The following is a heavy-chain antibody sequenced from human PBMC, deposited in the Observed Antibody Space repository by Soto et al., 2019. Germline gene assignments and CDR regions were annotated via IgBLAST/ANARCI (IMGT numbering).Heavy chain of an antibody. CDR1: GFTLSSYS. CDR3: ARDRIGDHGYFDL. D-gene: IGHD2-21*02. V-gene: IGHV3-21*01. J-gene: IGHJ2*01. CDR2: ISSSSKYI. Sequence: EEQLVESGGGLVKPGGSLRVSCAASGFTLSSYSMNWVRQAPGKGLEWVACISSSSKYIYYADSVKGRVNISRDNAKNSLSRQMSSLRAEDTAIYYCARDRIGDHGYFDLWGRGTLVTVSP.